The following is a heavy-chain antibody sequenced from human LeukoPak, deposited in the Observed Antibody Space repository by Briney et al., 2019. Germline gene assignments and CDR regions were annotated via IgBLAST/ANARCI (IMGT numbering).Heavy chain of an antibody. CDR1: GGSISSGSYY. D-gene: IGHD6-6*01. J-gene: IGHJ4*02. CDR3: ARDHSSSFDY. CDR2: IYTSGST. Sequence: SETLSLTCTVSGGSISSGSYYWSWIRQPAGKGLEWIGRIYTSGSTNYNPSLKSRVTISVDTSKNQFSLKLSSVTAADTAVYYCARDHSSSFDYWGQGTLATVSS. V-gene: IGHV4-61*02.